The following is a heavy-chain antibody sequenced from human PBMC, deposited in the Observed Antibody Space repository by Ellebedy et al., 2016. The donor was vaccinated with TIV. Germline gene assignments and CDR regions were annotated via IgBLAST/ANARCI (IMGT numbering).Heavy chain of an antibody. V-gene: IGHV4-39*01. D-gene: IGHD3-3*01. CDR1: GGSISSTSYY. J-gene: IGHJ4*02. CDR3: ARSDRFLKQFDY. CDR2: IYYSGST. Sequence: SETLSLXXTVSGGSISSTSYYWGWIRQPPGKGLAWIVSIYYSGSTYYNPSLKSRVTISVDTSKNQFSLKLSSVTAADTAVYYRARSDRFLKQFDYWGQGTLVTVSS.